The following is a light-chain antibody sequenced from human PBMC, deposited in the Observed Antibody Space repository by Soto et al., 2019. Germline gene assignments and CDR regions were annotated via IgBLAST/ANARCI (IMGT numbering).Light chain of an antibody. CDR3: QQYNRYRALT. J-gene: IGKJ4*01. Sequence: DIQMTQSPSTLSASVGDRVTITCRASQSISSWLAWYQQKPGKAPKLLIYDASSLESGVPSRFSGSGSGTEFTLTISSLQPDDFATYYCQQYNRYRALTFGGGTKVEIK. CDR1: QSISSW. V-gene: IGKV1-5*01. CDR2: DAS.